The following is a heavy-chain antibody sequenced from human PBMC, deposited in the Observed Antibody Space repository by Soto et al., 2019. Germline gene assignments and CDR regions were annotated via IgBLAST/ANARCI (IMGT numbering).Heavy chain of an antibody. J-gene: IGHJ4*02. CDR3: ARGGYGDY. Sequence: QVHLVQSGAEVKKPGASVKVSCKASGYTFTSYGITWVRQAPGQGLEWMGWISAHNGNTDYAQKLQGRVIVTRDTSPSTAYMELGTRISDDTAVYSCARGGYGDYWGQGALVTVSS. D-gene: IGHD1-1*01. V-gene: IGHV1-18*01. CDR1: GYTFTSYG. CDR2: ISAHNGNT.